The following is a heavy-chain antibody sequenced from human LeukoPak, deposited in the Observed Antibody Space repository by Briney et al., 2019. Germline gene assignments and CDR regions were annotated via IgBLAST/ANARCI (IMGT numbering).Heavy chain of an antibody. D-gene: IGHD1-1*01. CDR1: GYTFTSYD. Sequence: ASVKVSCKASGYTFTSYDINWVRLATGQGLEWMGWMNPKSGFTGHAQKIQGRVTITRDTSISTVYMELSSLRSEDTAVYYCARGRRGFVLHDLKDFDYWGQGTLVTVSS. CDR3: ARGRRGFVLHDLKDFDY. V-gene: IGHV1-8*03. CDR2: MNPKSGFT. J-gene: IGHJ4*02.